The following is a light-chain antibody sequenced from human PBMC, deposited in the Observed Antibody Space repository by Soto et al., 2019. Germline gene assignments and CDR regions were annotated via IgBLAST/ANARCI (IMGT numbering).Light chain of an antibody. CDR3: QQYGSVYS. CDR1: QDISDS. CDR2: HAF. Sequence: DFQLTQSPSSLATSLGDRVTITCQASQDISDSLNWYQQKPGKAPKLLIYHAFNEATGVPSRFSGSRSGTDFTLTIRRLQSEDIATYYCQQYGSVYSFGQGTRLEIK. J-gene: IGKJ2*01. V-gene: IGKV1-33*01.